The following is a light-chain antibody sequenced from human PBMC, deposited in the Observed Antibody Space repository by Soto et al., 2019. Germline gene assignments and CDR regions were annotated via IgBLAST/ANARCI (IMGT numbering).Light chain of an antibody. V-gene: IGKV2-30*01. Sequence: DVVMSQSPLSLSVTLGQPASISCTSSQSLVYSNVNTYLRWLQQRPGQAPRRRIDQVSTRDSGVPDRFSGSDSRPYFTLKIPRVDPDDVGVYYCMQGTNWTYNLVQGTKVDIK. CDR3: MQGTNWTYN. CDR2: QVS. J-gene: IGKJ2*01. CDR1: QSLVYSNVNTY.